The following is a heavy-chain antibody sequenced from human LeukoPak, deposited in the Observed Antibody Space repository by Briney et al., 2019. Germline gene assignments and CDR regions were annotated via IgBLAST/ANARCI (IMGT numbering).Heavy chain of an antibody. D-gene: IGHD2-21*01. CDR1: GFTFSVYD. Sequence: GGSLRLSCAASGFTFSVYDMNWVRQTPGKGLEWVASISGSSSHIYYADSVRGRFTISRDNTKNSVYLQMDSLRAEDTAVYYCARDNDWAFDYWGQGTLVTVSS. J-gene: IGHJ4*02. CDR3: ARDNDWAFDY. CDR2: ISGSSSHI. V-gene: IGHV3-21*01.